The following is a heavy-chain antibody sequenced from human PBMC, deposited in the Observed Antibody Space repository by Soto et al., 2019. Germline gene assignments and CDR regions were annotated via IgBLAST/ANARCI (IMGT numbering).Heavy chain of an antibody. CDR3: ARHGLYSGYDFGAHVPYYYGMDV. CDR1: GYSFTSYW. Sequence: GESLKISCKGSGYSFTSYWISWVRQMPGKGLEWMGRIDPRDSYTNYSPSFQGHVPISADKTISTAYLQWSSLKASDTAMYYCARHGLYSGYDFGAHVPYYYGMDVWGQGTTVTVSS. D-gene: IGHD5-12*01. V-gene: IGHV5-10-1*01. CDR2: IDPRDSYT. J-gene: IGHJ6*02.